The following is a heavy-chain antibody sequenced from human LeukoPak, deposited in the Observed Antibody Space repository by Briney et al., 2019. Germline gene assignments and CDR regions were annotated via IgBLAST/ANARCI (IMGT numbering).Heavy chain of an antibody. D-gene: IGHD4-17*01. CDR1: GFTFSSYG. Sequence: PGGSLRLSCAASGFTFSSYGMHWVRQAPGKGLEWVAFIRYDGSNKYYADSVKGRFTISRDNSKNTLNLQMNSLRADDTAVYYCARVVDHDYGDYYLDYWGQGTLVTVSS. J-gene: IGHJ4*02. V-gene: IGHV3-30*02. CDR3: ARVVDHDYGDYYLDY. CDR2: IRYDGSNK.